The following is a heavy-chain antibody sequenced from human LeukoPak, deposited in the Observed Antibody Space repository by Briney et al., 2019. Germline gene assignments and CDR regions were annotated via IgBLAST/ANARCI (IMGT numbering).Heavy chain of an antibody. CDR2: IRSKAYGGTT. J-gene: IGHJ3*02. CDR1: GFTFSNYG. CDR3: TRAHNDYIWGSLSCAFDI. Sequence: GRSLRLSCTASGFTFSNYGMHWVRQAPGKGLEWVGFIRSKAYGGTTEYAASVKGRFSISRDDSKSIAYLQMNSLRTEDTAIYYCTRAHNDYIWGSLSCAFDIWGQGTTVTVSS. D-gene: IGHD3-16*01. V-gene: IGHV3-49*04.